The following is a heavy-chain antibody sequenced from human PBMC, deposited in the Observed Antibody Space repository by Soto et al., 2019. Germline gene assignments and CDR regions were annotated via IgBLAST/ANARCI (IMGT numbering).Heavy chain of an antibody. J-gene: IGHJ4*02. CDR2: ISAYNGNT. D-gene: IGHD6-13*01. CDR3: AIESSSSCHDY. V-gene: IGHV1-18*01. Sequence: QVQLVQSGAEVKKPGASVKVSCKASGYTFTSYGISGVRQAPGQGLEWIGWISAYNGNTNYAQKLQGRVTMTKDTSKSTAYMELRSLRSDDPAVYYCAIESSSSCHDYWGQGTLVTGSS. CDR1: GYTFTSYG.